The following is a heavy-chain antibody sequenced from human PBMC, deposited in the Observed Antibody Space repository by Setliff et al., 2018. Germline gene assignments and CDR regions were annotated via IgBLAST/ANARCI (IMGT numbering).Heavy chain of an antibody. D-gene: IGHD6-13*01. CDR1: GFTFSTHS. CDR2: ISRSSTYI. Sequence: KAGGSLRLSCAASGFTFSTHSMNWVRQAPGKGLEWVSSISRSSTYIYYADSMKGRFTISRDNAKNSLYLQMNSLRAEDTAVCYCASAGHSGSWFPFDAFHIWGQGTMVTVSS. V-gene: IGHV3-21*01. CDR3: ASAGHSGSWFPFDAFHI. J-gene: IGHJ3*02.